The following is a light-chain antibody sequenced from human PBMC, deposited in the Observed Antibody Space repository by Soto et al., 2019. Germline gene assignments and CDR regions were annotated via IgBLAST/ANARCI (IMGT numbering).Light chain of an antibody. Sequence: EIVMTQSPATLSVSPGERATLSCRASQSVSSNLAWYQQKPGQAPRLLIYGASTRATGIPARFSGSGSGTEFTLTISSLQSEDFATYYCQQSYDTPYTFGQGTKVEIK. V-gene: IGKV3-15*01. CDR2: GAS. CDR3: QQSYDTPYT. CDR1: QSVSSN. J-gene: IGKJ2*01.